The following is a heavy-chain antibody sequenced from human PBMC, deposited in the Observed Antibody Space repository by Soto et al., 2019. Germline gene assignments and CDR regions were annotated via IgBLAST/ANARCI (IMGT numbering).Heavy chain of an antibody. D-gene: IGHD1-1*01. CDR2: INGDGKTT. J-gene: IGHJ4*02. CDR3: TRPRYDATGTPFEH. Sequence: PGGAVRLSCSFSLFTFSSYWMHLVPENPGKGLVWVSGINGDGKTTTHGESVKGRFTIWRDSGKDMLYLEMNSLTAEGTAVYYCTRPRYDATGTPFEHSGQGSLVTLSS. V-gene: IGHV3-74*01. CDR1: LFTFSSYW.